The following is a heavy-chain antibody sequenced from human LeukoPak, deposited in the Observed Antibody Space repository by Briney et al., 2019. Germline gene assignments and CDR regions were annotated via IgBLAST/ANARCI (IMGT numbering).Heavy chain of an antibody. V-gene: IGHV1-18*01. CDR3: ARVGITIFGVVPHNWFDP. Sequence: ASVKVSCKGSGYTFTSYGISWVRQAPGQGLEWMGWISAYNGNTNYAQKLQGRVTMTTDTSTSTAYTELRSLRSDDTAVYYCARVGITIFGVVPHNWFDPWGQGTLVTVSS. CDR2: ISAYNGNT. J-gene: IGHJ5*02. CDR1: GYTFTSYG. D-gene: IGHD3-3*01.